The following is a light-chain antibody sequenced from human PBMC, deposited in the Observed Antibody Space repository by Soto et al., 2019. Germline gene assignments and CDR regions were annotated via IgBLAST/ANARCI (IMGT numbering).Light chain of an antibody. CDR2: AAS. CDR3: QQSYSIPYT. V-gene: IGKV1-39*01. Sequence: DIQMTQSPSSLSTSVGDRVTITCRASQSISSYLNWYLQKPGKAPKLLMYAASSLQSGVPSRFSGSGSGTDFTLTISSLQPEDFATYFCQQSYSIPYTFGQGTKLEIK. J-gene: IGKJ2*01. CDR1: QSISSY.